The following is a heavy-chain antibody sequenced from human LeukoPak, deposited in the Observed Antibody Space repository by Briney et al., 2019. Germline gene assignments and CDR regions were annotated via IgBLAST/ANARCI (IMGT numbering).Heavy chain of an antibody. D-gene: IGHD3-10*01. CDR2: IKQDGSEK. Sequence: GGSLRLSFAASGFTFSSYWMSWVRQAPGKGLEWVANIKQDGSEKYYVDSVKGRFTISRDNAKNSLYLQMNSLRAEDTAVYSCAKDRVNVGNYNFDYWGQGTLVTVSS. CDR1: GFTFSSYW. V-gene: IGHV3-7*03. CDR3: AKDRVNVGNYNFDY. J-gene: IGHJ4*02.